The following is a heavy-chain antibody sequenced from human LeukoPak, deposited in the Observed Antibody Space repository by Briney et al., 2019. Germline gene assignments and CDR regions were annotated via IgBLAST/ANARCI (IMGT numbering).Heavy chain of an antibody. V-gene: IGHV1-2*02. CDR2: INPHSGGT. CDR3: ASKLYCRGGSCYPTYYYYYMDV. D-gene: IGHD2-15*01. CDR1: GYTFTGYY. J-gene: IGHJ6*03. Sequence: ASVKVSCKASGYTFTGYYMHWVRQAPGQGLEWMGWINPHSGGTNYAQKFQGRVTMTRDTSISTAYMELSSLRSEDTAVYYCASKLYCRGGSCYPTYYYYYMDVWGKGTTVTVSS.